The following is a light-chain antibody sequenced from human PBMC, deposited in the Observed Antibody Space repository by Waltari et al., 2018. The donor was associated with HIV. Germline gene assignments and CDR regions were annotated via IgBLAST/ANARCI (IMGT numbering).Light chain of an antibody. Sequence: QSVLTQPPSASGAPGQRVTISCSGSRSNIGSNPVSWYQQLPGTAPKLLISSNTQRPSGFPDRFSGSKSGSSAFLAISGLQSDDESQYFCGAWDDSLKGFMFGGGTQLTVL. V-gene: IGLV1-44*01. CDR1: RSNIGSNP. CDR2: SNT. J-gene: IGLJ3*02. CDR3: GAWDDSLKGFM.